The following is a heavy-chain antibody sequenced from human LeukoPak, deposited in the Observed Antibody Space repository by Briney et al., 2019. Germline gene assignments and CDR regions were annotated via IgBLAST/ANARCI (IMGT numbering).Heavy chain of an antibody. CDR1: GFTFSSYA. CDR2: ISGSGGST. J-gene: IGHJ6*03. V-gene: IGHV3-23*01. Sequence: GGSLRLSCAASGFTFSSYAMSWVRQAPGKGLEWVSAISGSGGSTYCADSVKGRFTISRDNSKNTLYLQMNSLRAEDTAVYYCAKGGDVLRFLEWLSHMDVWGKGTTVTVSS. CDR3: AKGGDVLRFLEWLSHMDV. D-gene: IGHD3-3*01.